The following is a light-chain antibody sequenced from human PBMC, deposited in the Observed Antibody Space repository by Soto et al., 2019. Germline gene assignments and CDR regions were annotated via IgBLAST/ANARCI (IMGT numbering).Light chain of an antibody. Sequence: QSVLTEPPSVSGSPGQSVTIYCTGTSSDVGSYNRVSWYQQPPGTAPKLMIYEVSNRPSGVPDRFSGSKSGNTASLTISGLQAEDEADYYCSSYTSSSTFVVFGGGTQLTVL. CDR1: SSDVGSYNR. V-gene: IGLV2-18*02. CDR3: SSYTSSSTFVV. CDR2: EVS. J-gene: IGLJ2*01.